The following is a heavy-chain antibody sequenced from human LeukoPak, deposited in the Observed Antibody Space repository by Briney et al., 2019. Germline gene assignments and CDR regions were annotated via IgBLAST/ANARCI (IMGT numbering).Heavy chain of an antibody. V-gene: IGHV3-21*04. CDR1: GFAFESFT. CDR3: AKGLFSAYDKYLDS. J-gene: IGHJ4*02. Sequence: PGGSLRLSCAGSGFAFESFTMTWVRQAPGKGLEWVSLISATSSDINYAESVRGRFTISRDNAKNSLFLQMDSLRAEDTAIYYCAKGLFSAYDKYLDSWGQGTLATVSS. D-gene: IGHD5-12*01. CDR2: ISATSSDI.